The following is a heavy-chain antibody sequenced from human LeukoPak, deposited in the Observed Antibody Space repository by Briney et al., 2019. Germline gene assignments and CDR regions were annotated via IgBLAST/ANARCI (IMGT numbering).Heavy chain of an antibody. CDR2: ISDRGDST. CDR1: GFSVTTYA. J-gene: IGHJ4*02. Sequence: GGSLRLSCAASGFSVTTYAMGWVRQAPGKGLEWVSVISDRGDSTHYADSVKGRFTISRDTSKITLYLQMNSLRADDTAMYYCAREGEPAGESRIFDYWGQGTLVTVSS. V-gene: IGHV3-23*01. CDR3: AREGEPAGESRIFDY. D-gene: IGHD3-16*01.